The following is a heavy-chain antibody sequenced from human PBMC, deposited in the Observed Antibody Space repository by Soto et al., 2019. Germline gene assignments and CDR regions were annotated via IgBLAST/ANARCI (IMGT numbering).Heavy chain of an antibody. CDR1: GYIFTSYW. J-gene: IGHJ5*02. V-gene: IGHV5-51*01. Sequence: PGESLKISCNGSGYIFTSYWIGWGRQMPGKGLEWMGIIYPGDSDTRYSPSFQGQVTISADKSISTAYLQWSSLKASDTAMYYCARHVRGSSSWPYNWFDPWGQGTLVTVSS. CDR3: ARHVRGSSSWPYNWFDP. D-gene: IGHD6-13*01. CDR2: IYPGDSDT.